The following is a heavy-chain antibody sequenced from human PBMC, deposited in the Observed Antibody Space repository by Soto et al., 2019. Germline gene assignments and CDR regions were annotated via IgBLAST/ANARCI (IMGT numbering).Heavy chain of an antibody. CDR1: GGTFSSYA. CDR3: ARGRMVRAGEGFDP. D-gene: IGHD3-10*01. Sequence: GASVKVSCKASGGTFSSYAISWVRQAPGQGLEWMGGIIPIFGTANYAQKFQGRVTITTDESTSTAYMELRSLRSDDTAVYYCARGRMVRAGEGFDPWGQGTLVTVSS. J-gene: IGHJ5*02. CDR2: IIPIFGTA. V-gene: IGHV1-69*05.